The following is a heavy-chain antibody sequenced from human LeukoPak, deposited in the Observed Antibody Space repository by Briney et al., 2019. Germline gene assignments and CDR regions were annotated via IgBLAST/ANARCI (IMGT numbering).Heavy chain of an antibody. CDR2: IIPTFDVA. J-gene: IGHJ4*02. D-gene: IGHD3-22*01. V-gene: IGHV1-69*04. CDR1: GDNFSNYV. CDR3: ARGIYYDSSGYYYPPSYYFDY. Sequence: SVKVSCKASGDNFSNYVITWVRQAPGQGLEWMGRIIPTFDVANSAQKFKGRVTITADKSTNTAHLELSSLRSEDTAVCYCARGIYYDSSGYYYPPSYYFDYWGQGTLVTVSS.